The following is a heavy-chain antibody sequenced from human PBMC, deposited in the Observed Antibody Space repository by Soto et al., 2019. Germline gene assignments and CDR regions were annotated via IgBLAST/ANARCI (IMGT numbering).Heavy chain of an antibody. Sequence: HGESLKISCKGSGYSFTSYWINWVRQMPGKGLEWMGRIDPGDSYTNYRPSFQGHVTISADKSINTAYLQWSSLKASDTAMYYCARQGRWFGGLTYGRDVWGQGTTVTVSS. CDR1: GYSFTSYW. CDR2: IDPGDSYT. CDR3: ARQGRWFGGLTYGRDV. D-gene: IGHD3-16*01. V-gene: IGHV5-10-1*01. J-gene: IGHJ6*02.